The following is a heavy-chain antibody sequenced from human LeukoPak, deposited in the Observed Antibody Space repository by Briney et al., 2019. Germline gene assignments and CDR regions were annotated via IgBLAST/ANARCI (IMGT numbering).Heavy chain of an antibody. CDR3: ARDRGGYCSSTSCCPNWFDP. J-gene: IGHJ5*02. Sequence: GGSLRLSCAASGFTFSSYEVNWVRQAPGKGLEWVSYISSSGSTIYYADSVKGRFTISRDNAKNSLYLQMNSLRAEDTAVYYCARDRGGYCSSTSCCPNWFDPWGQGTLVTVSS. V-gene: IGHV3-48*03. CDR1: GFTFSSYE. D-gene: IGHD2-2*01. CDR2: ISSSGSTI.